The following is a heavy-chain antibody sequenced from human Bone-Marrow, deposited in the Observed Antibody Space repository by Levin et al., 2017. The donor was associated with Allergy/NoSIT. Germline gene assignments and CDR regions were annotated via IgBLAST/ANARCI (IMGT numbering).Heavy chain of an antibody. CDR3: ARDGAPGGSTYGWFGD. J-gene: IGHJ4*02. CDR2: IKQDGSEK. V-gene: IGHV3-7*01. Sequence: GESLKISCAASGFTFSSYWMSWVRQAPGKGLEWVANIKQDGSEKNYVDSVKGRLTISRDNAKNSVYLQMNSLRAEDTAVYYCARDGAPGGSTYGWFGDWGQGTLVTVSS. D-gene: IGHD5-18*01. CDR1: GFTFSSYW.